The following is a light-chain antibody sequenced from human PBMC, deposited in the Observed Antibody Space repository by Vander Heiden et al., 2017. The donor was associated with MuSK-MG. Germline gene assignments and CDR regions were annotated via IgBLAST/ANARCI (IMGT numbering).Light chain of an antibody. V-gene: IGKV1-33*01. CDR2: DAS. J-gene: IGKJ4*01. CDR3: QQEDNLVMT. CDR1: QDINNF. Sequence: DIQMTQSPSSLSASLGDRVTITCQANQDINNFLNWYQQKPGKAPKVLIYDASILEEGVPSRFSGSGSGTDFTFTISSLQPEEIATYYCQQEDNLVMTFGGGTKVEIK.